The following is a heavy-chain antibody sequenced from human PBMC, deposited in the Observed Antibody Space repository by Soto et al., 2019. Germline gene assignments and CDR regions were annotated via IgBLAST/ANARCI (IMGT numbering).Heavy chain of an antibody. CDR2: INPNSGGT. Sequence: QVQLVQSGAEVKKPGASVKVSCKASGYIFTDYYMHWVRQAPGQGLEWMGGINPNSGGTKYAQKFQGRVTMTRDTSITTAYMEVSRLRSDDTAVDYCARGERYDWSLGGLLHQYYFDYWGQGTLVTVSS. CDR3: ARGERYDWSLGGLLHQYYFDY. D-gene: IGHD1-20*01. J-gene: IGHJ4*02. CDR1: GYIFTDYY. V-gene: IGHV1-2*02.